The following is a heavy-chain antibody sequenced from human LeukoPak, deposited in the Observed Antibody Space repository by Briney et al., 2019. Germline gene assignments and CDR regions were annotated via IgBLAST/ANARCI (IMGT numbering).Heavy chain of an antibody. CDR1: GGTFSSYA. V-gene: IGHV1-69*01. Sequence: GSSVKVSCKASGGTFSSYAISWVRQGPGQGLERMGGIIPIFGTANYAQKFQGRVTITADESTSTAYMELSSLRSEDTAVYYCARAVRGVISTPKKTYYFDYWGQGTLVTVSS. D-gene: IGHD3-10*01. CDR2: IIPIFGTA. J-gene: IGHJ4*02. CDR3: ARAVRGVISTPKKTYYFDY.